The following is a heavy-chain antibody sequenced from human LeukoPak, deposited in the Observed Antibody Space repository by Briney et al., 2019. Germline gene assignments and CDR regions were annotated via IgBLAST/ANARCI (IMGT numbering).Heavy chain of an antibody. J-gene: IGHJ4*02. CDR1: GFTLSDYE. D-gene: IGHD2-15*01. Sequence: GGSLRLSCAASGFTLSDYEMNWIRQAPGKGLEWVAYISSSGRSTYYADSVKGRFTIPRDNTKNSLCLQMDSLRAEDTAVYYCARDPDCSGGRCSERGLDYWGQGTLVTVSS. V-gene: IGHV3-48*03. CDR3: ARDPDCSGGRCSERGLDY. CDR2: ISSSGRST.